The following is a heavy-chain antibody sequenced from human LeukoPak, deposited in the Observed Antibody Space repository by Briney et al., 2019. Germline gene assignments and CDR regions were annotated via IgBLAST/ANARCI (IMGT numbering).Heavy chain of an antibody. CDR1: GGSISSYY. D-gene: IGHD3-9*01. V-gene: IGHV4-59*08. J-gene: IGHJ6*02. Sequence: SETLSLTCTVSGGSISSYYWSWIRQPPGKGLEWIGYIYYSGSTNYNPSLKSRVTISVDTSKNQFSLKLSSVAAADTAVYYCASSEIDYDILTGYSEGPMDVWGQGTTVTVSS. CDR3: ASSEIDYDILTGYSEGPMDV. CDR2: IYYSGST.